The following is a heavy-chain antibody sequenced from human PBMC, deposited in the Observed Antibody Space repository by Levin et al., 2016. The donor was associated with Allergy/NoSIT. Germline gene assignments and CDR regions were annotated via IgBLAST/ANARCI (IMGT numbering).Heavy chain of an antibody. Sequence: VRQAPGKGLEWVSAISGSGGSTYYADSVKGRFTISRDNSKNTLYLQMNSLRAEDTAVYYCAKGRYCSSTSCPERYYFDYWGQGTLVTVSS. CDR3: AKGRYCSSTSCPERYYFDY. V-gene: IGHV3-23*01. J-gene: IGHJ4*02. CDR2: ISGSGGST. D-gene: IGHD2-2*01.